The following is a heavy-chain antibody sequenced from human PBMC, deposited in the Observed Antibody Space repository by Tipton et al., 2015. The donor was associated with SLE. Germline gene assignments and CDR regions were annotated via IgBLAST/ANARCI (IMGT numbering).Heavy chain of an antibody. D-gene: IGHD1-26*01. J-gene: IGHJ6*02. CDR2: INPNSGGT. CDR3: ARVYSGSYYYYYYGMDV. V-gene: IGHV1-2*06. Sequence: VQLVQSGVEVKTPGASVKVSCKASGYTFTDYYMNWVRQAPGQGLEWMGRINPNSGGTNYAQKFQGRVTMTRDTSISTAYMELSRLRSDDTAVYYCARVYSGSYYYYYYGMDVWGQGTTVTVSS. CDR1: GYTFTDYY.